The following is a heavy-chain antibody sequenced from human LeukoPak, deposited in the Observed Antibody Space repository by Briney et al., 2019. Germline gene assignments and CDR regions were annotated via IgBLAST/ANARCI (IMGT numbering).Heavy chain of an antibody. Sequence: ASVKVSCKASGYTFTGYYMHWVRQAPGQGLEWMGWINPNSGGTNYAQKFQGRVTMTTDTSTSTAYMELRSLRSDDTAVYYCARASPWYFDYWGQGTLVTVSS. CDR2: INPNSGGT. V-gene: IGHV1-2*02. CDR1: GYTFTGYY. CDR3: ARASPWYFDY. J-gene: IGHJ4*02.